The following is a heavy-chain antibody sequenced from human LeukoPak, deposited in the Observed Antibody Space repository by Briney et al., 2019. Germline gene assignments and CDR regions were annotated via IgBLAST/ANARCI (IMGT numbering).Heavy chain of an antibody. D-gene: IGHD3-22*01. J-gene: IGHJ4*02. CDR1: GFTFSAYT. CDR3: IRGGSSGYNY. CDR2: ISSSGTYI. V-gene: IGHV3-21*04. Sequence: GGSLRLSCAASGFTFSAYTVNWVRQAPGKGLQWVTSISSSGTYISYADSVKGRFTSSRDNAKNSLYLQMDSLRAEDTAVYYCIRGGSSGYNYWGQGTLVTVSS.